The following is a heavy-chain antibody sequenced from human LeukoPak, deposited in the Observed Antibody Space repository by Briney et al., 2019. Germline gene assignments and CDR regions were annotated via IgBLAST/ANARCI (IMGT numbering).Heavy chain of an antibody. D-gene: IGHD3-22*01. V-gene: IGHV3-23*01. CDR3: AKGSYYDSSGSFYFDY. J-gene: IGHJ4*02. CDR1: GFTFSSYA. CDR2: ISGSGDNT. Sequence: AGGSLRLSCVVSGFTFSSYAMSWVRQAPGKGLEWVSGISGSGDNTYYADSVKGRFTISRDNSKNTLYVQMNSLGTEDTAAYYSAKGSYYDSSGSFYFDYWGQGTLVTVSS.